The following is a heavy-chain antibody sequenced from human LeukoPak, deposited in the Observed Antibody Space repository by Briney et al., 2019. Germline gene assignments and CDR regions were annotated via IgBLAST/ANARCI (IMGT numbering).Heavy chain of an antibody. J-gene: IGHJ4*02. CDR3: ATTNDIGSYYFDF. CDR2: ISGNSGYT. V-gene: IGHV3-11*06. Sequence: GGSLRLSCAASGFTFSDYYMSWIRQAPGKGLEWVSYISGNSGYTNYADSVKGRFTISRDNAKNSLFLHMNSLRPEDTALYYCATTNDIGSYYFDFWGQGSLVTVSS. CDR1: GFTFSDYY. D-gene: IGHD2-15*01.